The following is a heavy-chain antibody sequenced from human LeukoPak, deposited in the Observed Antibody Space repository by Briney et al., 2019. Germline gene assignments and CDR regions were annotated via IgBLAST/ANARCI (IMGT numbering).Heavy chain of an antibody. Sequence: PGGSLRLSCAASGFTFSSYWMNWVRQAPGKGLEWVANIKQDGSEKYYVDSVKGRFTISRNNAKNSLYLQMNSLRAEDTAVYYCATAPKDSYYYYMDAWGKGTTVTVSS. CDR1: GFTFSSYW. V-gene: IGHV3-7*01. J-gene: IGHJ6*03. CDR2: IKQDGSEK. CDR3: ATAPKDSYYYYMDA.